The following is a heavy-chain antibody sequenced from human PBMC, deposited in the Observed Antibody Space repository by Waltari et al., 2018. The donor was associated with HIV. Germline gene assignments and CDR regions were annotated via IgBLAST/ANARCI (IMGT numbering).Heavy chain of an antibody. J-gene: IGHJ2*01. D-gene: IGHD3-10*01. CDR3: ARALDYYESGSFPWWFFDL. Sequence: QVQLQESGPGLVRPSQTLSLTCTVSGGSITSGSYYWSWIRQPAGTELEWIGRVYTSGNTDYNPSLRSRVTLSVDTSNNQFSLKLSSLTAADTAVYYCARALDYYESGSFPWWFFDLWGRGTLVTVSS. CDR1: GGSITSGSYY. CDR2: VYTSGNT. V-gene: IGHV4-61*02.